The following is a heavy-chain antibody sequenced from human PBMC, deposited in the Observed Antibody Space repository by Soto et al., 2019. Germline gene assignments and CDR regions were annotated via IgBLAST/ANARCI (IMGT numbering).Heavy chain of an antibody. CDR1: GGSISSSSYY. CDR3: ATLWGQD. Sequence: PSETLSLTCTVSGGSISSSSYYWGWIRQPPGKGLEWIGRIYYSGSTYYNSSLKSRVTISVDTSKNQFSLKLSSVTAADTAVYYCATLWGQDWGQGTLVTVSS. V-gene: IGHV4-39*01. D-gene: IGHD3-10*01. J-gene: IGHJ4*02. CDR2: IYYSGST.